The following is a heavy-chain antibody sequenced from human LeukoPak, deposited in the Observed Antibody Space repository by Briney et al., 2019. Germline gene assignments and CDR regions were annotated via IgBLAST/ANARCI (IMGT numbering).Heavy chain of an antibody. CDR1: GGYISSYY. Sequence: SETLSLTCTVSGGYISSYYWSWIRQPAGKGLEWIGRIYTSGSTNYNPSLKSRVTMSVDTSKNQFSLKLSSVTAADTAVYYCAREHYYDSSGSSILDYWGQGTLVTVSS. D-gene: IGHD3-22*01. CDR3: AREHYYDSSGSSILDY. J-gene: IGHJ4*02. V-gene: IGHV4-4*07. CDR2: IYTSGST.